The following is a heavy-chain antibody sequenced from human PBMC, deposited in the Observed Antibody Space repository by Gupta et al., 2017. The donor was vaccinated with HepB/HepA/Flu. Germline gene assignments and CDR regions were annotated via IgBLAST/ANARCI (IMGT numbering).Heavy chain of an antibody. Sequence: EVQLVESGGGLVKPGGSLRLSCAASGFVLSDYTMNWVRQAPGKGLEWVSSISITSSNIYYTDSVKGRFTISRHNANNSLYLQMNRLRADDTAVYFCATSWSSSSGLDNWGQGTLVTVSS. V-gene: IGHV3-21*01. J-gene: IGHJ4*02. CDR2: ISITSSNI. D-gene: IGHD6-6*01. CDR3: ATSWSSSSGLDN. CDR1: GFVLSDYT.